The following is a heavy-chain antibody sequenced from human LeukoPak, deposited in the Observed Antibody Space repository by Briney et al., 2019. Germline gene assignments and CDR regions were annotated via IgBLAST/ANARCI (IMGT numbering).Heavy chain of an antibody. CDR3: ARGAVVTNDY. CDR1: GFTFSSYE. CDR2: ISGSGDST. D-gene: IGHD4-23*01. V-gene: IGHV3-23*01. Sequence: PGGSLRLSCAASGFTFSSYEMNWVRQAPGKGLEWVSAISGSGDSTYYADSVKGRFIISRDNSKNTLFLQMNSLRAEDTAIYYCARGAVVTNDYWGQGTLVTVSS. J-gene: IGHJ4*02.